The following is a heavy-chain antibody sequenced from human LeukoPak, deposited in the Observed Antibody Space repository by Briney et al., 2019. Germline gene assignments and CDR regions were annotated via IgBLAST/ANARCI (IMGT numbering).Heavy chain of an antibody. CDR1: GFTFSSYS. CDR3: ARGVDIVATIDY. V-gene: IGHV3-21*01. CDR2: ISSSSSYI. D-gene: IGHD5-12*01. Sequence: GGSLRLSCAASGFTFSSYSMNWVRQAPGKGLEWVSSISSSSSYIYYADSVKGRFTISRDNAKNSLYLQMNRLRGEDTAVYYCARGVDIVATIDYWGQGTLVTVSS. J-gene: IGHJ4*02.